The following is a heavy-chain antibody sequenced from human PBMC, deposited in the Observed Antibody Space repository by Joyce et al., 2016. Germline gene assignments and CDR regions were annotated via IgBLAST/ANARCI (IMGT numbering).Heavy chain of an antibody. CDR2: SIPMSGKA. Sequence: QVQLVQSGAEVKKPGSSVKVSCKASGGSFNRYTINWVRQAPGQGLEWMGGSIPMSGKANYEQKFQDRFTITADGLTSTVYMELFSLRSDDTAVYFCARGGGAPGTAARLDCWGQGTLVIVSS. V-gene: IGHV1-69*01. D-gene: IGHD1-7*01. J-gene: IGHJ4*02. CDR1: GGSFNRYT. CDR3: ARGGGAPGTAARLDC.